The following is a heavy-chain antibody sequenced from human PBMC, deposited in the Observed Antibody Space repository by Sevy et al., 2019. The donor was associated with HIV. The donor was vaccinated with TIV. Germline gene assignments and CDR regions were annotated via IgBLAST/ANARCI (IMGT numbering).Heavy chain of an antibody. Sequence: GGSLRLSCAASGFTFSSYAMHWVRQAPGKGLEWVAVISYDGSNKYYADSVKGRFTISRDKSKNTLYLQMNSLRAEDTAVYYCANRIAVAGTDYWGQGTLVTVSS. J-gene: IGHJ4*02. CDR2: ISYDGSNK. CDR1: GFTFSSYA. V-gene: IGHV3-30*04. D-gene: IGHD6-19*01. CDR3: ANRIAVAGTDY.